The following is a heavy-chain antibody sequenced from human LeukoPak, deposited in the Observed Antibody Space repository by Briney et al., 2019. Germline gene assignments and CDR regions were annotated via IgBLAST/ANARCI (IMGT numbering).Heavy chain of an antibody. CDR3: TTIAAAGQYDY. D-gene: IGHD6-25*01. J-gene: IGHJ4*02. Sequence: GGSLRLSCAASGFTFSNAWMSWVRQAPGKGLEWVGRIKSKTHGGTTDYAAPVKGRFTISRDDSRNTLYLQMNSLKTEDTAVYYCTTIAAAGQYDYWGQGTLVTVSS. CDR1: GFTFSNAW. CDR2: IKSKTHGGTT. V-gene: IGHV3-15*01.